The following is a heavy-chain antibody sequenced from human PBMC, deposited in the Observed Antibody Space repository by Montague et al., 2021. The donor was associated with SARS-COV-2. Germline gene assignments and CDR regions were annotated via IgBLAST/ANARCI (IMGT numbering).Heavy chain of an antibody. V-gene: IGHV3-23*01. CDR2: ISGSGGST. Sequence: SLRLSCAASGFTFSSYAMSWVRQAPGKGLEWVSAISGSGGSTYYXDSVKGRFTISRDNSKNTLYLQMNSLRAEDTAVYYCAKDYPTRDIVVVVAAISYYYGMDVWGQGTTVTVSS. CDR1: GFTFSSYA. D-gene: IGHD2-15*01. CDR3: AKDYPTRDIVVVVAAISYYYGMDV. J-gene: IGHJ6*02.